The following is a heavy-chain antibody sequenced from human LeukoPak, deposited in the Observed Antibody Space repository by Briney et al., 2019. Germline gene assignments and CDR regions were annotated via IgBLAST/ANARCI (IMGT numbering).Heavy chain of an antibody. CDR2: ISYDGSNK. V-gene: IGHV3-30-3*01. D-gene: IGHD3-22*01. Sequence: GGSLRLSCAASGFTFSSYAMHWVRQAPGKGLEWVAVISYDGSNKYYADSEKGRFTISRDNSKNTLYLQMNSLRAEDTAVYYCARGRGSMIVVALGYWGQGTLVTVSS. CDR1: GFTFSSYA. J-gene: IGHJ4*02. CDR3: ARGRGSMIVVALGY.